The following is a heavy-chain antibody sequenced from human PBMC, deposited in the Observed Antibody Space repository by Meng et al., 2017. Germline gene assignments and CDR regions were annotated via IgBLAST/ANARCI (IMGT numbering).Heavy chain of an antibody. Sequence: GESLKISCAASGFTFSSYSMNWVRQAPGKGLEWVSSISSSSSYIYYADSVKGRFTISRENAKNSLYLKMNSLRAEDTAVYYCARASTGEGYWGQGTLVTVSS. CDR2: ISSSSSYI. CDR3: ARASTGEGY. D-gene: IGHD7-27*01. J-gene: IGHJ4*02. V-gene: IGHV3-21*01. CDR1: GFTFSSYS.